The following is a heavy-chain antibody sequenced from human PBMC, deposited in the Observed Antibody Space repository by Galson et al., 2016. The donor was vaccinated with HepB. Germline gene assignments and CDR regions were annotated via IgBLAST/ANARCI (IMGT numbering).Heavy chain of an antibody. CDR2: MSHDGSHI. D-gene: IGHD1-7*01. Sequence: SLRLSCAASGFSFSLFSLHWVRQAPGKELEGVAVMSHDGSHIYNAEFVKARFSISRDNSMNTLYLQMNNLRPEDTAVYYCAKIGHGWNFGNRIDLWGQGTLVTVSS. CDR1: GFSFSLFS. CDR3: AKIGHGWNFGNRIDL. J-gene: IGHJ5*02. V-gene: IGHV3-30*18.